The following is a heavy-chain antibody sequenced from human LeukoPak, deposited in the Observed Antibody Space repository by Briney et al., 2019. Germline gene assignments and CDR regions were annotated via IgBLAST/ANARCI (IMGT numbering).Heavy chain of an antibody. CDR3: ARNTPMVPGNYFDY. D-gene: IGHD5-18*01. V-gene: IGHV3-7*01. Sequence: GGSLRLSCAASGFTFSNYWMSWVRQAPGKGPEWVANIKEDGSEKYYVDSVTGRFSISRDNAKNSLYPQMNSLRAEYTAVYYCARNTPMVPGNYFDYWGQGNVVTVSS. CDR2: IKEDGSEK. CDR1: GFTFSNYW. J-gene: IGHJ4*02.